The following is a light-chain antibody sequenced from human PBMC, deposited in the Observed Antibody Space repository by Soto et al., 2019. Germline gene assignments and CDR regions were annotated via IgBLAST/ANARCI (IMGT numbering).Light chain of an antibody. V-gene: IGKV1-9*01. J-gene: IGKJ5*01. CDR3: QHFKTFPIT. CDR2: AAS. CDR1: QGISNL. Sequence: IQWTQSPSSLSAFVGNRVTITCGASQGISNLLAWYQQKPGKAPKVLIYAASTLQSGVPSRFSGSGSGTDFTLTISSLQTEDFATYYCQHFKTFPITFGQGTRLEIK.